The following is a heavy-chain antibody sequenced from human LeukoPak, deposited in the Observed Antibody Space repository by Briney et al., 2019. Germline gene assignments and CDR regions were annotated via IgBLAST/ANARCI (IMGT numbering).Heavy chain of an antibody. CDR2: ISSSSTYI. V-gene: IGHV3-21*01. CDR1: GGTFNSRA. Sequence: SCKASGGTFNSRAINWVRQAPGQGLEWVSSISSSSTYISYADSMKGRFTISRDNAKNSLYLQMDSLRAEDTAVYYCARGTNGVWDFWGQGTLVTVSS. J-gene: IGHJ4*02. CDR3: ARGTNGVWDF. D-gene: IGHD2-8*01.